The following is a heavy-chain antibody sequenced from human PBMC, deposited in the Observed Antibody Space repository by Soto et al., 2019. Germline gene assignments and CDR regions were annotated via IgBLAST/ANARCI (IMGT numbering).Heavy chain of an antibody. D-gene: IGHD3-22*01. Sequence: SETLSLTCTVSGGSISSYYWSWIRQPPGKGLEWIGYIYYSGSTNYNPSLKSRVTISVDTSKNQFSLKLSSVTAADTAVYYCASCLVVCIRGCCSPPRFDYWGQGILVTVSS. CDR2: IYYSGST. V-gene: IGHV4-59*01. CDR3: ASCLVVCIRGCCSPPRFDY. J-gene: IGHJ4*02. CDR1: GGSISSYY.